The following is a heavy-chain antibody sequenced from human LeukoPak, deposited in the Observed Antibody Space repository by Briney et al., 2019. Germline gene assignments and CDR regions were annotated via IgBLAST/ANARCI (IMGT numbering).Heavy chain of an antibody. CDR2: IYPGDSDT. V-gene: IGHV5-51*01. CDR3: ARGRSCTNGVCRNWFDP. Sequence: GESLKISCKGSGYSFADYWIGWVRQMPGEGLELMGVIYPGDSDTRYSPPFQGQVTISADTSITTAYLQWSSLKASDSAMYYCARGRSCTNGVCRNWFDPWGQGTLVTVSS. J-gene: IGHJ5*02. D-gene: IGHD2-8*01. CDR1: GYSFADYW.